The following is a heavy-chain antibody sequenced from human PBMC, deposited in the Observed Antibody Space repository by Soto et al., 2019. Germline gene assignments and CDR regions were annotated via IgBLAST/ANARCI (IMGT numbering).Heavy chain of an antibody. D-gene: IGHD1-1*01. CDR1: GFAISRGYY. CDR3: AREKVGTTFFDN. Sequence: SETLSLTCSVSGFAISRGYYWSWVRQPPGKGLEWIGSIYPSVSSYHNPSLATRLRLSIDTSKNQFTLNLTSVTAADTALYFCAREKVGTTFFDNWGQGIQVTDSS. CDR2: IYPSVSS. J-gene: IGHJ4*02. V-gene: IGHV4-38-2*02.